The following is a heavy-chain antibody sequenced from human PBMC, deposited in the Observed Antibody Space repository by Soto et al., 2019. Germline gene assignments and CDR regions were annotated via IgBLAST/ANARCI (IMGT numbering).Heavy chain of an antibody. CDR2: IYYSGST. V-gene: IGHV4-59*01. CDR3: ARGIEMATIWGYYYGMDV. CDR1: GGSISSYY. D-gene: IGHD5-12*01. Sequence: PSETLSLTCTVSGGSISSYYWSWIRQPPGKGLEWIGYIYYSGSTNYNPSLKSRVTISVDTSKNQLSLKLSSVTAADTAVYYCARGIEMATIWGYYYGMDVWGQGTTVTVSS. J-gene: IGHJ6*02.